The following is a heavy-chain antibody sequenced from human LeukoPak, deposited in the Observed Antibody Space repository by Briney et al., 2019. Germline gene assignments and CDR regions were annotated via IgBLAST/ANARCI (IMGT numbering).Heavy chain of an antibody. V-gene: IGHV1-18*01. D-gene: IGHD3-3*01. CDR3: ARDWEWRARRDLFDP. CDR2: TSGDNVNT. J-gene: IGHJ5*02. CDR1: GYTFISYG. Sequence: GDSVKVSCKASGYTFISYGISWVRQAPGQGLEWMGWTSGDNVNTYYAQKFLGRVTMTTDTSTTTAYMELRGLRSDDTDVYYCARDWEWRARRDLFDPWGQGTRVTVSS.